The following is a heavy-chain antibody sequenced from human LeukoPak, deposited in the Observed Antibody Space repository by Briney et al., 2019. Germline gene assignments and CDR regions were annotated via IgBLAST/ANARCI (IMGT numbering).Heavy chain of an antibody. V-gene: IGHV4-39*01. D-gene: IGHD6-6*01. CDR2: LFYDGTT. Sequence: PSETLSLTCNVFGGSINDPNYYWGWIRQSPGKELEWIGSLFYDGTTYYNPSLKSRVTISMDTSKNQFSLKLSSVTAADTAVYYCARLGSSSPDAFDIWGQGTMVTVSS. CDR3: ARLGSSSPDAFDI. J-gene: IGHJ3*02. CDR1: GGSINDPNYY.